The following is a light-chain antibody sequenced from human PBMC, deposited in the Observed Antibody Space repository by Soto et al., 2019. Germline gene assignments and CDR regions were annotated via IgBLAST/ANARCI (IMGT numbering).Light chain of an antibody. J-gene: IGKJ3*01. V-gene: IGKV1-39*01. CDR1: QRISSY. CDR2: AAS. CDR3: QQSYSTPFI. Sequence: DIQMTQSPSSLSASVGDRVTITCRASQRISSYLNWYQQKPGKAPKLLIYAASSLQSGVPSRFSCSGSVTDFTLTISSLQPEDFATYYCQQSYSTPFILAPGTKVVIK.